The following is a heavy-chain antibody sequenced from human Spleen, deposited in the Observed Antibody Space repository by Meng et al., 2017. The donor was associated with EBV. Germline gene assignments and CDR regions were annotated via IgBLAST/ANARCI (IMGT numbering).Heavy chain of an antibody. CDR3: ARPAADYGDNGGTD. Sequence: LRLEAPCPRQRTPSDAPPPTYLFSGSPITSGCFDWGWIRPPRGKGLGWIGSIHYGGNPYYHPSLDSRAIISVDTYNGKFPMNLRSVTAADTAVYYCARPAADYGDNGGTDWGQGTLVTVSS. V-gene: IGHV4-39*01. CDR2: IHYGGNP. J-gene: IGHJ4*02. CDR1: GSPITSGCFD. D-gene: IGHD4-17*01.